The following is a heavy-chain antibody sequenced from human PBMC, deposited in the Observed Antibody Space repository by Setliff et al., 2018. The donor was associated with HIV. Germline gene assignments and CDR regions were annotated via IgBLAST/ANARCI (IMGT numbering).Heavy chain of an antibody. CDR2: IIPIFGTT. Sequence: SVKVSCKASGVTFSTYAISWVRQAPGPGLEWLGGIIPIFGTTIYAEKFQGRDTISADESTSTAYMELNSLRFEDTAVYYCAAAESFMFQGVRNWGQGTLVTVSS. CDR1: GVTFSTYA. V-gene: IGHV1-69*13. CDR3: AAAESFMFQGVRN. J-gene: IGHJ4*02. D-gene: IGHD3-10*01.